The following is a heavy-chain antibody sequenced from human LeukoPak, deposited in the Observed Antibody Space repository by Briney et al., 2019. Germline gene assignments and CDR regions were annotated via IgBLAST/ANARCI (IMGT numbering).Heavy chain of an antibody. Sequence: SGTLSLTCAVSGGSISSSNWWSWVRQPPGKGLEWIGEIYHSGSTNYNPSLKSRVTILVDKSKNQFSLKLSSVTAADTAVYYCARGVGAWPIDYWGQGTLVTVSS. J-gene: IGHJ4*02. CDR2: IYHSGST. CDR3: ARGVGAWPIDY. D-gene: IGHD1-26*01. CDR1: GGSISSSNW. V-gene: IGHV4-4*02.